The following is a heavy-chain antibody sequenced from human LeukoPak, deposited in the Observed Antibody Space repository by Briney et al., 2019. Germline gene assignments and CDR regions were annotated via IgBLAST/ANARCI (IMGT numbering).Heavy chain of an antibody. V-gene: IGHV1-18*01. D-gene: IGHD2-15*01. CDR2: ISGYNGNT. CDR1: GYSFTKYG. Sequence: GASVKVSCKASGYSFTKYGITWVRQAPGQGLEWMGWISGYNGNTNYAQKIQGRVTMTTDTSTSTAYMELRSLRSDDAAVYSCARGGVGYCSGGSCPSNWFDPWGQGTLVTVSS. CDR3: ARGGVGYCSGGSCPSNWFDP. J-gene: IGHJ5*02.